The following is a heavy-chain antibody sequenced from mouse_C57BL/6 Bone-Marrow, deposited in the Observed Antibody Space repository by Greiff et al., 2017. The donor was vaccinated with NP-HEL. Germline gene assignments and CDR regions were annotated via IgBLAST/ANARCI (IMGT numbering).Heavy chain of an antibody. D-gene: IGHD1-1*01. Sequence: VKLQESGAELARPGASVKLSCKASGYTFTSYGISWVKQRTGQGLEWIGEIYPRSGNTYYNEKFKGKATLTADKSSSTAYMELRSLTSEDSAVYFCARSYYGSSYVDYWGQGTTLTVSS. J-gene: IGHJ2*01. CDR1: GYTFTSYG. V-gene: IGHV1-81*01. CDR2: IYPRSGNT. CDR3: ARSYYGSSYVDY.